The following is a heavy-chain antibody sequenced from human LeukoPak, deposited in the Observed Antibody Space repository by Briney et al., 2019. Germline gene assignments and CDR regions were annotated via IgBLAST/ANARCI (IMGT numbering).Heavy chain of an antibody. D-gene: IGHD4/OR15-4a*01. Sequence: GGSLRLSCAASGFTFNNYAMSWVRQAPVRGLEWVSSLRGNGDTFYADSVQGRFTISRDDSENTLYLQMNNLRAEDTAVYYCARDVLDAFDVWGQGTMVTVSS. CDR1: GFTFNNYA. CDR2: LRGNGDT. CDR3: ARDVLDAFDV. J-gene: IGHJ3*01. V-gene: IGHV3-23*01.